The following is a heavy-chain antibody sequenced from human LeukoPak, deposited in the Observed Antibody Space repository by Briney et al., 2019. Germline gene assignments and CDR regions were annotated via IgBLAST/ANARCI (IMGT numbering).Heavy chain of an antibody. Sequence: SVKVSCKASGGTFSKYAISWVRQAPGQGLEWAGAIIPIFRTAKYAQKFQGRVTITADESTSTAYMDLRSLRSEDTAVYYCAKGPRYNWNHYYMDVWGKGTPVTVSS. D-gene: IGHD1-20*01. CDR1: GGTFSKYA. CDR2: IIPIFRTA. CDR3: AKGPRYNWNHYYMDV. V-gene: IGHV1-69*13. J-gene: IGHJ6*03.